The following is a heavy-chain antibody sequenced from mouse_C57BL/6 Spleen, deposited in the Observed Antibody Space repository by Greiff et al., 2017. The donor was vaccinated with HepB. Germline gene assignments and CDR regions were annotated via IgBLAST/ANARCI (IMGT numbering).Heavy chain of an antibody. CDR3: TRPITTVVDYAMDY. CDR2: IRNKANNHAT. J-gene: IGHJ4*01. CDR1: GFTFSDAW. D-gene: IGHD1-1*01. V-gene: IGHV6-6*01. Sequence: EVKLEESGGGLVQPGGSMKLSCAASGFTFSDAWMDWVRQSPEKGLEWVAEIRNKANNHATYYAESVKGRFTISRDDSKSSVYLQMNSLRAEDTGIYYCTRPITTVVDYAMDYWGQGTSVTVSS.